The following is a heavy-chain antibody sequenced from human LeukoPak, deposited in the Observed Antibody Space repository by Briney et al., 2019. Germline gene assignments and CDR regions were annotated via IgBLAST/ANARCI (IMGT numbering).Heavy chain of an antibody. V-gene: IGHV3-7*05. CDR2: IKQDGSEK. J-gene: IGHJ6*02. CDR3: ASGDAMDV. Sequence: GGSLRLSCAASGFTFSNNAMSWVRQAPGKGLEWVANIKQDGSEKHYVDSVKGRFTISRDNAKNSLYLQMNSLRAEDTAIYYCASGDAMDVWGQGTTVTVSS. CDR1: GFTFSNNA.